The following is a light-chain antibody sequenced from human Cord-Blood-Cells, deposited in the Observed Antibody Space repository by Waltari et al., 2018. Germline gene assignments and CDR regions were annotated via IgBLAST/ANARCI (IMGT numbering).Light chain of an antibody. Sequence: DIHMTQSPSSLSASVGDRVTITCQASQDISNYLNWYQQKPGKAPKLLIYDASNLETGVPSRFSGSGSGTDFTFTISSLQPEDIVTYYCQQYDNLPFTFGPGTKVDIK. J-gene: IGKJ3*01. CDR2: DAS. V-gene: IGKV1-33*01. CDR3: QQYDNLPFT. CDR1: QDISNY.